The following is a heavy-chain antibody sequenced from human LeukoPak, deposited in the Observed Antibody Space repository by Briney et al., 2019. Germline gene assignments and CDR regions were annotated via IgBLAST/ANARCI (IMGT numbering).Heavy chain of an antibody. J-gene: IGHJ2*01. D-gene: IGHD3-22*01. V-gene: IGHV4-31*03. CDR3: ARAARQGFTMIVVPFFYFDL. CDR2: INHSGST. CDR1: GGSISSGASD. Sequence: SQTLSLTCTVSGGSISSGASDWGWIRQHPKRGLEWVGYINHSGSTYYNPSLGSRITMSVDTSKNQFSLKLSSVTAADSAVYYCARAARQGFTMIVVPFFYFDLWGRGTLVTVSS.